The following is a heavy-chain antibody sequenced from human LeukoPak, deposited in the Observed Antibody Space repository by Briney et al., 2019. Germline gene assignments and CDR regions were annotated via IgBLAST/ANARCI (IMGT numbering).Heavy chain of an antibody. V-gene: IGHV3-30*02. CDR1: GFTFSSYG. CDR2: IRYDGSNK. D-gene: IGHD3-3*01. J-gene: IGHJ4*02. Sequence: PGGSLRLSCAASGFTFSSYGMHWVRQAPGKGLEWVAFIRYDGSNKYYADSVKGRFTISRDNSKNTLYLQMNSLRAEDTAVYYCAKDHGLYYDFWSGSLDYWGQGTLVTVSS. CDR3: AKDHGLYYDFWSGSLDY.